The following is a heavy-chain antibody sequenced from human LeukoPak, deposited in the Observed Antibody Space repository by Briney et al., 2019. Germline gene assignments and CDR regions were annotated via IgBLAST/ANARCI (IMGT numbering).Heavy chain of an antibody. J-gene: IGHJ4*02. CDR3: ARQTAKNVDTARFDY. Sequence: SETLSLTCTISGGSINNYYWSWIRQPPGKDLEWIGYIYYSGSTNYSPSLNSRVNISLGAAKNQFSLRLSSVTAADTAVYYCARQTAKNVDTARFDYWGQGTLVTVSS. V-gene: IGHV4-59*08. CDR1: GGSINNYY. D-gene: IGHD5-18*01. CDR2: IYYSGST.